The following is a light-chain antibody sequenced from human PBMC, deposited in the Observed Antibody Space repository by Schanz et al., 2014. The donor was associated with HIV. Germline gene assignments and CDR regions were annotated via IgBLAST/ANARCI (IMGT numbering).Light chain of an antibody. J-gene: IGLJ1*01. CDR2: GVF. CDR1: NNDIGSYTY. V-gene: IGLV2-14*03. CDR3: CSYAGSSTPYV. Sequence: QSALTQPASVSGSPGQSITVSCTGTNNDIGSYTYVAWYQQHPGKAPKVVVYGVFDRPSGVSNRFSGSKSGNTASLTISGLQAEDEADYYCCSYAGSSTPYVFGAGTKLTV.